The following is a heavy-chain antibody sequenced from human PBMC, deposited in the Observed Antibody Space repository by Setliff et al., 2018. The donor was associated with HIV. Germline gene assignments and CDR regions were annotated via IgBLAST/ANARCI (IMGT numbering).Heavy chain of an antibody. J-gene: IGHJ6*03. CDR2: IYYSGTT. Sequence: SETLSLTCTVSGVSLSSDNYYWTWNSQSPGKGLEWIGHIYYSGTTQYTPSLQIRVRVSVDRSKNQFSLRLRTVTVADTAVYYCARLNGDYPSYYYLDVWCKGTTV. CDR3: ARLNGDYPSYYYLDV. V-gene: IGHV4-31*03. D-gene: IGHD4-17*01. CDR1: GVSLSSDNYY.